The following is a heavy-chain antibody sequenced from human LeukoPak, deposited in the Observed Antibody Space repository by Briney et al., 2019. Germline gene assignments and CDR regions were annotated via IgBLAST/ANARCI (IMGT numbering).Heavy chain of an antibody. J-gene: IGHJ4*02. CDR2: INPNSGGT. CDR3: ARGGSSSGYLQYDY. V-gene: IGHV1-2*02. CDR1: GYTFTSYG. D-gene: IGHD3-22*01. Sequence: ASVKVSCKASGYTFTSYGISWVRQAPGQGLEWMGWINPNSGGTNYAQKFQGRVTMTRDTSISTAYMELSRLRSDDTAVYYCARGGSSSGYLQYDYWGQGTLVTVSS.